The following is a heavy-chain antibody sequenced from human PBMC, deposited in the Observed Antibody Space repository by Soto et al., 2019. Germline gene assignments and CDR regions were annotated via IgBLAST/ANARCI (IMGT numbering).Heavy chain of an antibody. Sequence: LSLTCTVSGGSISSSSYYWGWIRQPPGKGLEWIGSIYYSGSTYYNPSLKSRVTISVDTSKNQFSLKLSSVTAADTAVYYCARGWYYYYGMDVWGQGTTVTVSS. CDR1: GGSISSSSYY. D-gene: IGHD6-19*01. CDR2: IYYSGST. CDR3: ARGWYYYYGMDV. V-gene: IGHV4-39*01. J-gene: IGHJ6*02.